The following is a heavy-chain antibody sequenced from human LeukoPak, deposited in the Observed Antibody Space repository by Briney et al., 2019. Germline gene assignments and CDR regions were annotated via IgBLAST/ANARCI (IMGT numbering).Heavy chain of an antibody. D-gene: IGHD3-3*01. Sequence: GGYLRLSCAASGFSFSNYNMKWQRPAPGQELEWGLYLNSTSSTKEHTDQVKGRVTISRNSVKNSLYLQMTSVRADDTAMYYCVRDDYDFWSGYQRYFEFWGQGTLVTVSS. CDR1: GFSFSNYN. CDR3: VRDDYDFWSGYQRYFEF. CDR2: LNSTSSTK. V-gene: IGHV3-48*04. J-gene: IGHJ4*02.